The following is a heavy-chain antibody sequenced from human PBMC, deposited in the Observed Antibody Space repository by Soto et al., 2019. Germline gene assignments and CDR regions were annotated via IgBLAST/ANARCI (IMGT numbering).Heavy chain of an antibody. D-gene: IGHD4-17*01. CDR1: GYTFTGHY. Sequence: EASVKVSCKASGYTFTGHYMHWVRQAPGQGLEWMGWINPNSGSTNYAQKFQGWVTMTRDTSTSTAYMELSRLRSDDTAVYYCARDYATTPAGWFDPWGQGTLVTVSS. V-gene: IGHV1-2*04. CDR3: ARDYATTPAGWFDP. CDR2: INPNSGST. J-gene: IGHJ5*02.